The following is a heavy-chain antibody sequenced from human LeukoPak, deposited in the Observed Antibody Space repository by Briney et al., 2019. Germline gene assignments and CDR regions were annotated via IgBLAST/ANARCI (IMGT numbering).Heavy chain of an antibody. CDR3: ARDRTYYDSSGYFDY. CDR1: GGTFSSYA. CDR2: IIPIFGTA. V-gene: IGHV1-69*05. J-gene: IGHJ4*02. Sequence: SVKVSCKASGGTFSSYAISWVRQAPGQGLGWMGGIIPIFGTANYAQKFQGRVTITTDESTSTAYMELSSLRSEDTAVYYCARDRTYYDSSGYFDYWGQGTLVTVSS. D-gene: IGHD3-22*01.